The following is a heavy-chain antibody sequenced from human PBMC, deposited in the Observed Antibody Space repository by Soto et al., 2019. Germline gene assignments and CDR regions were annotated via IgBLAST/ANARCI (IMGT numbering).Heavy chain of an antibody. CDR1: GFTFSRYA. D-gene: IGHD3-10*01. Sequence: RLSCAASGFTFSRYAMSWVRQAPGKGLEWVSTVTGGGHTTYNADSVNGRFTISRDNSKNTLYLQMNNLRAEDTAIYYCASSSGDLALYGMDIWGPALTVTLSS. V-gene: IGHV3-23*01. CDR3: ASSSGDLALYGMDI. J-gene: IGHJ6*02. CDR2: VTGGGHTT.